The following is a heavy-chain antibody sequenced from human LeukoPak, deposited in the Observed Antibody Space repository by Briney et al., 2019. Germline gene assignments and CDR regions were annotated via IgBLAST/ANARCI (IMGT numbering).Heavy chain of an antibody. D-gene: IGHD3-9*01. CDR2: ISTTSGFT. CDR1: GFIFSDYY. J-gene: IGHJ4*02. Sequence: KPGGSLRLSCAASGFIFSDYYMSWIRQAPGKGLEWISYISTTSGFTKYAGSVKGRFIISRDNAKNTLYLQMNSLGVDDTAIYYCARDISRSPRDYWGQGTLVTVSS. V-gene: IGHV3-11*06. CDR3: ARDISRSPRDY.